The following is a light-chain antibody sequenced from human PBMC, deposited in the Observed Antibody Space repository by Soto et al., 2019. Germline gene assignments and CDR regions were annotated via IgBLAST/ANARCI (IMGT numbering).Light chain of an antibody. Sequence: DIQMTQSPASLSASVGDRVTITCRASQTISSYLNWYQQKAGAAPKLLIYSASTLQSGVPSRFSGSGFGTDYNLTISSLQPADFAVYYCQQTFRTPHTFGQGTKLDIK. V-gene: IGKV1-39*01. CDR3: QQTFRTPHT. CDR1: QTISSY. J-gene: IGKJ2*01. CDR2: SAS.